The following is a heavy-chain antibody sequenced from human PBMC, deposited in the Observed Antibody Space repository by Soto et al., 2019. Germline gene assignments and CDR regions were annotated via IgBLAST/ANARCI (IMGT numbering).Heavy chain of an antibody. CDR3: ARDWVYYGSGSYYPDAFDI. J-gene: IGHJ3*02. D-gene: IGHD3-10*01. V-gene: IGHV1-3*01. CDR2: INAGNGNT. Sequence: GASVKVSFKASGYTFTSYAMHWVRQAPGQRLEWMGWINAGNGNTKYSQKFQGRVTITRDTSASTAYMELSSLRSEDTAVYYCARDWVYYGSGSYYPDAFDIWGQGTMVTVSS. CDR1: GYTFTSYA.